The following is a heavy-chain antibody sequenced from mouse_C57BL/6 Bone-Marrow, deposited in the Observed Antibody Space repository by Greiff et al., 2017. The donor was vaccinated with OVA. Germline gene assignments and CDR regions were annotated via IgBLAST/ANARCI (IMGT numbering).Heavy chain of an antibody. V-gene: IGHV5-4*01. D-gene: IGHD1-1*01. CDR1: GFTFSSYA. CDR2: ISDGGSYT. Sequence: EVQRVESGGGLVKPGGSLKLSCAASGFTFSSYAMSWVRQTPEKRLEWVATISDGGSYTYYPDNVKGRFTISRDNAKNNLYLQMSHLKSEDTAMYYCARDQLLRGVFDVWGTGTTVTVSS. J-gene: IGHJ1*03. CDR3: ARDQLLRGVFDV.